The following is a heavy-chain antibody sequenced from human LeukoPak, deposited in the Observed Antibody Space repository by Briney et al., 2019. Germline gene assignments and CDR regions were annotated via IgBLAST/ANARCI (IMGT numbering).Heavy chain of an antibody. J-gene: IGHJ4*02. CDR2: IYYSGTT. V-gene: IGHV4-39*01. CDR3: ARHVHVSMIVVILSDYFDY. Sequence: SETLSLTCTVSGGSISSSSYYWGWIRQPPGKGLEWIGSIYYSGTTYYNPSLKSRVTISTDTSKKQFSLKLTSVTAADTAVYYCARHVHVSMIVVILSDYFDYWSRGTLVSVSS. D-gene: IGHD3-22*01. CDR1: GGSISSSSYY.